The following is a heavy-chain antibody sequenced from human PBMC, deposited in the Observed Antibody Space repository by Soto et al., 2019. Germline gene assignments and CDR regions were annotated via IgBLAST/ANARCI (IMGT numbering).Heavy chain of an antibody. CDR2: INAGNGNT. V-gene: IGHV1-3*01. Sequence: RRSAHHSPRKRLEWMGWINAGNGNTKYSQKFQGRVTITRDTSASTAYMELSSLRSEDTAVYYCARDLKGLYLETAALRGLDIWGQ. CDR3: ARDLKGLYLETAALRGLDI. J-gene: IGHJ3*02. D-gene: IGHD2-2*02.